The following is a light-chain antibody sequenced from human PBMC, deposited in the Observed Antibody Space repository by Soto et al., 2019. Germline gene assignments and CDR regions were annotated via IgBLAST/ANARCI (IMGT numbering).Light chain of an antibody. CDR3: GTWDSSLDGFV. J-gene: IGLJ1*01. CDR1: NSNIGNNY. Sequence: QSVLTQPPSVSAAPGQRVIISCSGSNSNIGNNYVSWYQQLPETAPKFLIYDNNERSSGIPDRFSASKSGTSATLVISGLQTGDEADYYCGTWDSSLDGFVFGTGTKLTVL. CDR2: DNN. V-gene: IGLV1-51*01.